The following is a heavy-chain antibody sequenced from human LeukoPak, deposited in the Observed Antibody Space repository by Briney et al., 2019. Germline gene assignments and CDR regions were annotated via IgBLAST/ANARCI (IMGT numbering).Heavy chain of an antibody. Sequence: PGGSLRLSCAASGFTFDDYAMHWVRQAPGKGLEWVSGINWNSGSIDYADSVKGRFTISRDNAKNSLYLQMNSLRAEDTALYYCAKDIADNSGSPYFHYWGQGTLVTVSS. CDR3: AKDIADNSGSPYFHY. CDR1: GFTFDDYA. CDR2: INWNSGSI. J-gene: IGHJ4*02. D-gene: IGHD3-22*01. V-gene: IGHV3-9*01.